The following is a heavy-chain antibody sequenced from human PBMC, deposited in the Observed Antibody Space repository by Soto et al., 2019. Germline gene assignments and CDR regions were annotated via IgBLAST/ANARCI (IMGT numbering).Heavy chain of an antibody. CDR3: ARDLTPGLAAGFDP. D-gene: IGHD6-13*01. CDR2: ISAYNGNT. V-gene: IGHV1-18*01. J-gene: IGHJ5*02. CDR1: GYTFTSYG. Sequence: GASVKVSCKASGYTFTSYGISWVRQAPGQGLEWMGWISAYNGNTNYAQKLQGRVTMTTDTSTSTAYMELRSLRSDDTAVYYCARDLTPGLAAGFDPWSQGTLVTVSS.